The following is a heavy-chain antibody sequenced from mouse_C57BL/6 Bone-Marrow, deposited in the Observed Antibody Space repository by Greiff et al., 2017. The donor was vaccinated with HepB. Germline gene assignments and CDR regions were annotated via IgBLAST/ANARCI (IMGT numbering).Heavy chain of an antibody. CDR2: IYPGDGDT. V-gene: IGHV1-80*01. CDR1: GYAFSSYW. Sequence: VKLQESGAELVKPGASVKISCKASGYAFSSYWMNWVKQRPGKGLEWIGQIYPGDGDTNYNGKFKGKATLTADKSSSTAYMQLSSLTSEDSAVYFCARCTHYYGSSYWYFDVWGTGTTVTVSS. J-gene: IGHJ1*03. CDR3: ARCTHYYGSSYWYFDV. D-gene: IGHD1-1*01.